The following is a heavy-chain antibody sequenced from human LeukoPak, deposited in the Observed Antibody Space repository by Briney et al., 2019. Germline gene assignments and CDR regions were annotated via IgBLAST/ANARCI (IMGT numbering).Heavy chain of an antibody. CDR1: GFTFASYG. Sequence: GGSLRLSCAASGFTFASYGMSWVRQAPGKGLEWVSFITTDGGRTSYADSVEGRFTISRDNPRNTLYMQMNSLRDEDTAVYYCAIMHGYYDGTGYWVQWGQGTLVTVSS. V-gene: IGHV3-23*01. CDR2: ITTDGGRT. J-gene: IGHJ1*01. D-gene: IGHD3-22*01. CDR3: AIMHGYYDGTGYWVQ.